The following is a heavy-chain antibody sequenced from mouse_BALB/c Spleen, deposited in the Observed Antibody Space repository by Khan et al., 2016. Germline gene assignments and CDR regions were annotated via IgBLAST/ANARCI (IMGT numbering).Heavy chain of an antibody. CDR3: AIDDQDYDAGFAS. V-gene: IGHV2-9*02. D-gene: IGHD2-4*01. CDR2: IWAGGST. CDR1: GFSLTTSG. J-gene: IGHJ3*01. Sequence: QVQLKESGPGLVAPSQSLSITCTVSGFSLTTSGVHWIRQPPGKGLDWLGVIWAGGSTAYNSALLSRLTITKDHSQNKVFLKMKSLQTDDTALYYCAIDDQDYDAGFASGGQGTLVTVSA.